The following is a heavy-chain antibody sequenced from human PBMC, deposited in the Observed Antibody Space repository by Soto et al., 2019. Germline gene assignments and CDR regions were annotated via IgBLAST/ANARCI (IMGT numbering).Heavy chain of an antibody. CDR3: AREPNSRDGYNWGPSDVLDI. CDR2: ITPSGGST. V-gene: IGHV1-46*03. CDR1: GFTFTNYF. D-gene: IGHD5-12*01. J-gene: IGHJ3*02. Sequence: ASVKVSCKASGFTFTNYFIHWVRQAPGQGLEWMGIITPSGGSTSYAQNFQGRVTMTRDTSTSTVYMELSSLRSEDTAVYYCAREPNSRDGYNWGPSDVLDIWGQGTMVTVSS.